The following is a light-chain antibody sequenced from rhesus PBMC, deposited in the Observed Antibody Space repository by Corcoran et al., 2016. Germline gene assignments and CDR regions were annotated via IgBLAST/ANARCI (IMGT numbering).Light chain of an antibody. CDR3: QQYKSYPYS. J-gene: IGKJ2*01. Sequence: DIQMTQSPSSLSASVGDTVTITCRASQGISSYLNWFQQKPGKAPKLLIYAGTTLQSGVPSRFSGSGSGTDFTLTISSLQPEDFATYYCQQYKSYPYSFGQGTKVEIK. CDR1: QGISSY. V-gene: IGKV1-28*02. CDR2: AGT.